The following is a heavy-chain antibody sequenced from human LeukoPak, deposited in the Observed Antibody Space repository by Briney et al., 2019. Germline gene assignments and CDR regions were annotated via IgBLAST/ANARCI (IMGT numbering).Heavy chain of an antibody. V-gene: IGHV3-30*03. J-gene: IGHJ4*02. CDR3: TSPSDY. CDR1: GFTFSSYG. Sequence: GGSLRLSCAASGFTFSSYGMHWVRQAPGKGLEWVAVISYDGSNKYYADSVKGRFTISRDNSKNTLYLQMNSLKTEDTAVYYCTSPSDYWGQGTLVTVSS. CDR2: ISYDGSNK.